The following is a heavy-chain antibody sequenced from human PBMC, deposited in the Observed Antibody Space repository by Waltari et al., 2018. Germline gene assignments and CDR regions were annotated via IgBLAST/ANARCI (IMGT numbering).Heavy chain of an antibody. CDR1: GFTFSTYA. D-gene: IGHD6-13*01. J-gene: IGHJ6*02. CDR2: ISGSGADT. CDR3: AKAIAPGDYFYYGMDV. V-gene: IGHV3-23*04. Sequence: DVQLVESGGGLVQPGGPLRISCAASGFTFSTYALTWVRQAPGRGVEWVSVISGSGADTSYADSVKGRFTISRDNSENILFLQMNNLRAEDSAVYYCAKAIAPGDYFYYGMDVWGPGTTVIVSS.